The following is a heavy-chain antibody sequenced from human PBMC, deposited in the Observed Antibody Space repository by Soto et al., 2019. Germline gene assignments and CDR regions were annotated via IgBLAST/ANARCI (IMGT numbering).Heavy chain of an antibody. D-gene: IGHD6-25*01. CDR2: IYHSGDT. J-gene: IGHJ6*02. CDR3: ARDSGPCGLDV. CDR1: GVSISSGGYS. V-gene: IGHV4-30-2*06. Sequence: QLQLQESDAEMVKPSQTLFLTCAVSGVSISSGGYSWSWIRQSPGKGLECIGNIYHSGDTYYNPSLEIRVTITVDRSKNHLALKLSSVAAADTAVYYCARDSGPCGLDVWGQGTTVTVFS.